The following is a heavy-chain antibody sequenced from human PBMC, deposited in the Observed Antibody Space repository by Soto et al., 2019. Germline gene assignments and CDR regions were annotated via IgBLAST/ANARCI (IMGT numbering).Heavy chain of an antibody. V-gene: IGHV3-30*18. CDR2: ISYDGSNK. CDR3: AKGRFERAPVLFEY. D-gene: IGHD2-8*02. Sequence: GGSLRLSCEASGFTFSSYGMHWVRQAPGKGLEWVAVISYDGSNKYYADSVKGRFTISRDNSKNTLYLQMNSLRAEDTAVYYCAKGRFERAPVLFEYWGQGTLVTVSP. CDR1: GFTFSSYG. J-gene: IGHJ4*02.